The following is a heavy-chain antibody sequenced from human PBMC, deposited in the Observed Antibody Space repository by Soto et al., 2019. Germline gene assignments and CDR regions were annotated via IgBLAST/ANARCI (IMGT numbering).Heavy chain of an antibody. Sequence: PSETLSLTCTVSGGSISSSSYYWGWIRQPPGKGLEWIGSIYYSGSTYYNPSLKSRVTISVDTSKNQFSLKLSSVTAADTAVYYCASLYYYDSSGYYYFDYWGQGTLVTVS. CDR1: GGSISSSSYY. J-gene: IGHJ4*02. CDR2: IYYSGST. D-gene: IGHD3-22*01. V-gene: IGHV4-39*01. CDR3: ASLYYYDSSGYYYFDY.